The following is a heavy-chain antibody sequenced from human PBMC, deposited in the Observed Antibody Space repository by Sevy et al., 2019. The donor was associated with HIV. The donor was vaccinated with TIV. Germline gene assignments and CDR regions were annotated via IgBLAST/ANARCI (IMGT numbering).Heavy chain of an antibody. D-gene: IGHD1-20*01. CDR2: ISGSGGST. V-gene: IGHV3-23*01. CDR1: RFTFSSYA. CDR3: AKDGYKPSVGDENYYYYYMDV. J-gene: IGHJ6*03. Sequence: GESLKISCAASRFTFSSYAMSWVRQAPGKGLEWVSAISGSGGSTYYADSVKGRFTISRDNSKNTLYLQVISLRAEDTALYYCAKDGYKPSVGDENYYYYYMDVWGKGTTVTVSS.